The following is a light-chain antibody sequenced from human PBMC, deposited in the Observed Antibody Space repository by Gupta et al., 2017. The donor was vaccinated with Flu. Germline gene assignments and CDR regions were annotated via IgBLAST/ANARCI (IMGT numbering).Light chain of an antibody. J-gene: IGKJ2*03. CDR2: GAS. CDR3: QQYGSSPS. Sequence: EIVLTQSPGTLSLSPGERATLSCRASQSVSSSYLAWYQQKPGQAPRLLIYGASSRATGIPDRFSGRGSGTDFTLTISRLDPEDFAVYYCQQYGSSPSFGQGTKLEIK. CDR1: QSVSSSY. V-gene: IGKV3-20*01.